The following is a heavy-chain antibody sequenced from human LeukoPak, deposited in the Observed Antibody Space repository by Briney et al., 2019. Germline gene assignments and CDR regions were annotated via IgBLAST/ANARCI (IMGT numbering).Heavy chain of an antibody. Sequence: GGSLRLSWVASGLSINREGMQWVRQAPGEGRGWVAMIWYDGSKTNYADSVKGRFTISRDNSKITLYLQRNSLRVEDTAVYYCARDKEITKGNWFDPWGQGAPVTVSS. CDR3: ARDKEITKGNWFDP. D-gene: IGHD1-20*01. J-gene: IGHJ5*02. CDR1: GLSINREG. CDR2: IWYDGSKT. V-gene: IGHV3-33*01.